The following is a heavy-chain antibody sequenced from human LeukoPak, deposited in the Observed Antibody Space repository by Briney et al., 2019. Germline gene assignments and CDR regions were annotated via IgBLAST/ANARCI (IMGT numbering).Heavy chain of an antibody. CDR1: GYTFTNYA. J-gene: IGHJ4*02. CDR3: ARASYYYDSSSQTLDY. D-gene: IGHD3-22*01. CDR2: INTNTGNP. V-gene: IGHV7-4-1*02. Sequence: ASVKVSCKASGYTFTNYAMNWVRQAPGQGLEWMGRINTNTGNPTYAQGFTGRFLFSLDTSVSTTYLQISSLKAEDTAMYYCARASYYYDSSSQTLDYWGQGTLVTVSS.